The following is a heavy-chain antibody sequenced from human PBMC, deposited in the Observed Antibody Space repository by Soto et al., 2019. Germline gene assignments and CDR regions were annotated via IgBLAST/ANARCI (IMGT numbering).Heavy chain of an antibody. J-gene: IGHJ3*02. CDR1: GYTFTSYA. D-gene: IGHD4-17*01. CDR3: ARSSYGDYVIAFDI. V-gene: IGHV1-3*02. Sequence: ASVKVSCKASGYTFTSYAMHWVRQAPGQRLEWMGWSNAGNGNTKYSQEFQGRVTITRDTSASTAYMELSSLRSEDTAVYYCARSSYGDYVIAFDIWGQGTMVTVSS. CDR2: SNAGNGNT.